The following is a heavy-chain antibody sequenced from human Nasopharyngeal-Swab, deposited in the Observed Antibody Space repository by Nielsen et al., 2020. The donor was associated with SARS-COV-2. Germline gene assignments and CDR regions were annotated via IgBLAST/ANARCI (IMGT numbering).Heavy chain of an antibody. D-gene: IGHD3-22*01. J-gene: IGHJ4*02. V-gene: IGHV3-43*01. CDR3: AKDSWDSTGYLTD. CDR1: GFSFDDYT. CDR2: INREGRA. Sequence: GGSLRLPCVASGFSFDDYTMHWVRQAPGKGLEWVCLINREGRAYYSASVKGRFTISRDNSKDSLFLQMNSLTTEGMALYYCAKDSWDSTGYLTDWGQGTLVTVSS.